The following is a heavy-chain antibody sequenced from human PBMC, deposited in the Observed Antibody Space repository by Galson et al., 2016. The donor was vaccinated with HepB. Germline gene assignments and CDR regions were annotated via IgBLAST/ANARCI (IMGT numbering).Heavy chain of an antibody. CDR2: ISRSGDST. CDR3: VQGSTAPAV. CDR1: GFTLNNYG. J-gene: IGHJ6*04. Sequence: SLRLSCAASGFTLNNYGMTWVRQAPGKGLEVVSSISRSGDSTDYADSVKGRFIISRDNTKNPLSLQMNSLRAEDTAVYYCVQGSTAPAVWGKGTTVTVSS. V-gene: IGHV3-23*01. D-gene: IGHD2-2*01.